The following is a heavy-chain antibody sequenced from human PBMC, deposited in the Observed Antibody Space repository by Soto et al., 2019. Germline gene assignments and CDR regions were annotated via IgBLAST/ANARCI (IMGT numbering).Heavy chain of an antibody. CDR3: ARDWGTAGTTGWFDP. J-gene: IGHJ5*02. D-gene: IGHD6-13*01. CDR1: GFTFSTHA. CDR2: ISYDGTTK. V-gene: IGHV3-30-3*01. Sequence: QEQVVESGGGVVQPGRSLRLSCAASGFTFSTHAMHWVRQAPGRGLEWVAIISYDGTTKDYADSVKGRFTISRDNSKNAVYLQMNSLRSEDTALYYCARDWGTAGTTGWFDPWGQGTLVTVSS.